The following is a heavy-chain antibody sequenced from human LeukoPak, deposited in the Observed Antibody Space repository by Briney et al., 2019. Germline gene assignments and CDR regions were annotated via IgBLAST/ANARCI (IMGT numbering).Heavy chain of an antibody. V-gene: IGHV4-39*01. Sequence: SETLSLTCSVSGGSLSRSSYYWGWIRQPPGKGLEWLGSVYNTETTYYNPSLQSRVTLSVDTSKNQLSLKLSSVTAADTAVYYCARHPTLTTGGNFYYCGQGTLVTVSP. J-gene: IGHJ4*02. CDR1: GGSLSRSSYY. CDR3: ARHPTLTTGGNFYY. CDR2: VYNTETT. D-gene: IGHD1-1*01.